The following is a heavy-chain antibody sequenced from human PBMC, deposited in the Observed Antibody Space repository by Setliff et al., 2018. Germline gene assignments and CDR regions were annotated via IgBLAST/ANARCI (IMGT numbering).Heavy chain of an antibody. CDR3: ARDNTILGATDH. CDR2: LHTSGST. J-gene: IGHJ5*02. CDR1: GGSVCSGPYY. Sequence: SETLSLTCTVSGGSVCSGPYYWSWLRQPAGEGLEWIGRLHTSGSTTYNPALNSRVTISVDTSTNQFSLRLTSLTAADTAVYFCARDNTILGATDHWGQGTLVTVSS. V-gene: IGHV4-61*02. D-gene: IGHD1-26*01.